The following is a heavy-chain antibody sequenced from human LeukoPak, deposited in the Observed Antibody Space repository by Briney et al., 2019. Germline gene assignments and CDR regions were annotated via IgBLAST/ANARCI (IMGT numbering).Heavy chain of an antibody. J-gene: IGHJ4*02. Sequence: GTSVKVSCKASGFTFTSRSAVQWVRQARGQRLERIGWIVVGSDNTNYAQKFQERVTITRDMSTSTAYMELSSLRSEDTAVYYCAAPYSSTWFDYWGQGTLVTVSS. CDR1: GFTFTSRSA. CDR3: AAPYSSTWFDY. V-gene: IGHV1-58*01. D-gene: IGHD6-13*01. CDR2: IVVGSDNT.